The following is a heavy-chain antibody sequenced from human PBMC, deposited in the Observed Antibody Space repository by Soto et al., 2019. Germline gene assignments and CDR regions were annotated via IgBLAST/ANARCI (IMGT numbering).Heavy chain of an antibody. Sequence: ESLKISCQGSGYTFTGHWISWVRQMPGKGLEWMGRIDPSDSYTDYSPTVQGHVTMSADKSINTAYLQWSSLQASDTAVYYCTRHTGYDSSLDYWGQGTLVTVSS. V-gene: IGHV5-10-1*01. J-gene: IGHJ4*02. CDR1: GYTFTGHW. CDR3: TRHTGYDSSLDY. CDR2: IDPSDSYT. D-gene: IGHD5-12*01.